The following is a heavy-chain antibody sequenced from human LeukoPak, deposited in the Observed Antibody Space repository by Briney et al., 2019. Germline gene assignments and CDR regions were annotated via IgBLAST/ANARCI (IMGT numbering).Heavy chain of an antibody. CDR2: SNPNRGGT. CDR3: ARGLYYDSSGSPVHY. CDR1: GYTFTGNY. V-gene: IGHV1-2*02. D-gene: IGHD3-22*01. J-gene: IGHJ4*02. Sequence: ASVKVSCNASGYTFTGNYMHWGRHPPAQGLEWMGWSNPNRGGTTNAQKSQGSVTMIRDTSISTAYMELSRLRSDDTAVYYCARGLYYDSSGSPVHYWGQGALVTVSS.